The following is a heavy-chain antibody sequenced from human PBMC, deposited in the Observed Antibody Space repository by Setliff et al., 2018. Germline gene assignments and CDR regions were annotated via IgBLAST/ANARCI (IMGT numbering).Heavy chain of an antibody. Sequence: GGSLRLSCVVSGFSFSRHWMSWVRQAPGKGLEWVADIKQDGGTKYYLDSVKGRFTISRDNAKRSLYLHMNGLRADDTGVYYCVRDDADNYDAFDNWGQGTLVTVSS. J-gene: IGHJ3*02. CDR2: IKQDGGTK. D-gene: IGHD3-22*01. V-gene: IGHV3-7*01. CDR1: GFSFSRHW. CDR3: VRDDADNYDAFDN.